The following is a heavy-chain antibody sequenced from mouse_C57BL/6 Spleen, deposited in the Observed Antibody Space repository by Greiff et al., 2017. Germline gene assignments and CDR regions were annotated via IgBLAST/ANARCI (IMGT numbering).Heavy chain of an antibody. V-gene: IGHV1-18*01. J-gene: IGHJ3*01. CDR1: GYTFTDYN. CDR3: SRGGVLYYNLIAY. D-gene: IGHD1-1*01. CDR2: INPNNGGT. Sequence: EVQLQQSGPELVKPGASVKISCKASGYTFTDYNMDWVKQSNGKSLEWIGDINPNNGGTCYNQKFKGKATLTVDKSSSTAYMELHSLTSEDTAVYYCSRGGVLYYNLIAYWGQGTLVTVSA.